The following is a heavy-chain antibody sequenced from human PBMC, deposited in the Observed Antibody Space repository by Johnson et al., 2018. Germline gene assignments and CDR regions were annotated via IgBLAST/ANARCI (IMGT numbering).Heavy chain of an antibody. CDR2: INPSGGST. V-gene: IGHV1-46*01. CDR3: ARWYYYDSSGYSTPDAFDI. D-gene: IGHD3-22*01. J-gene: IGHJ3*02. CDR1: GYTFTSYY. Sequence: VQLVESGAEVKKPGASVKVSCKASGYTFTSYYMHWVRQAPGQGLEWMGIINPSGGSTSYAQKFQGRATMTRDTATSTVYMELSSLRSEDTAVYYCARWYYYDSSGYSTPDAFDIWGQGTMVTVSS.